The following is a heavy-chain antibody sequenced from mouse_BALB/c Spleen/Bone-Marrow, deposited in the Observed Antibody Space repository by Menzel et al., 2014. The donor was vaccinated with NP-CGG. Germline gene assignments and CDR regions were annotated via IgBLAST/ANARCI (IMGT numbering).Heavy chain of an antibody. CDR1: GYTFTDYA. CDR2: INTYSGNT. V-gene: IGHV1-67*01. D-gene: IGHD2-2*01. Sequence: VQLVESGPELVRPGVSVKISCKGSGYTFTDYAMHWVKQSHAKSLEWIGVINTYSGNTNYNQKFKGKATMTVDKSSSTAHMELARLTSNDSAIYYCARGEGYDGWYFDVWGAGTTVTVSS. CDR3: ARGEGYDGWYFDV. J-gene: IGHJ1*01.